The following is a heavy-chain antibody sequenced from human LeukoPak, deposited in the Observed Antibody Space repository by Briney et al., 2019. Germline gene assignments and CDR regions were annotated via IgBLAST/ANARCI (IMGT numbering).Heavy chain of an antibody. D-gene: IGHD2-2*01. CDR1: GYTFTSYD. CDR3: ARGGLGYCSSTSCRLVSWFDP. Sequence: ASVKVSCKASGYTFTSYDINWVRQATGQGLEWMGWMNPNSGNTGYAQKFQGRVTITADESTSTAYMELSSLRSEDTAVYYCARGGLGYCSSTSCRLVSWFDPWGQGTLVTVSS. CDR2: MNPNSGNT. J-gene: IGHJ5*02. V-gene: IGHV1-8*03.